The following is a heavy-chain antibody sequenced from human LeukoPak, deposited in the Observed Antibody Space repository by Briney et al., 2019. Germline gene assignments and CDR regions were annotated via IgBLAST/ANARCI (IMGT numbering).Heavy chain of an antibody. CDR1: GFTFSDYY. D-gene: IGHD6-19*01. Sequence: GGSLRLSCAASGFTFSDYYMSWIRQAPGKGLEWVSYISSSGSTIYYADSVKGRFTISRDNAKNSLYLQMNSLRVEDTAVYYCARGYSGWYIRWFDPWGQGTLVTVSS. J-gene: IGHJ5*02. CDR2: ISSSGSTI. V-gene: IGHV3-11*01. CDR3: ARGYSGWYIRWFDP.